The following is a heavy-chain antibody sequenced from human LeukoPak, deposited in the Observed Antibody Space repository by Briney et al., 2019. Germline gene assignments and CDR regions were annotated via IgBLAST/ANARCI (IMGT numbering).Heavy chain of an antibody. V-gene: IGHV4-59*01. CDR1: GGSISSYY. D-gene: IGHD3-22*01. CDR3: ASIWPDDYYDSSGHHDY. CDR2: IYYSGST. Sequence: PSETLSLTCTVSGGSISSYYWSWIRQPPGKGLEWIGYIYYSGSTNYNPSLKSRVTISVDTSKNQFSLKQSSVTAADTAVYYCASIWPDDYYDSSGHHDYWGQGTLVTVSS. J-gene: IGHJ4*02.